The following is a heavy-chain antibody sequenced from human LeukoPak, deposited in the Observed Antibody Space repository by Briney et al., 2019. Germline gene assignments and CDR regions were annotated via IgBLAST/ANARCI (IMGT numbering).Heavy chain of an antibody. CDR3: ARGGGYCSGTICSPFEY. J-gene: IGHJ4*02. CDR1: GGSISSGGYS. D-gene: IGHD2-2*01. Sequence: KTSETLSLTCTVSGGSISSGGYSWSWIRPPPGKGLEWIGYMFHSGSTYYNPSLKSRVTISVDRSKNQFSLKMNSVTAADTAVYYCARGGGYCSGTICSPFEYWGQGTQVTVSS. CDR2: MFHSGST. V-gene: IGHV4-30-2*01.